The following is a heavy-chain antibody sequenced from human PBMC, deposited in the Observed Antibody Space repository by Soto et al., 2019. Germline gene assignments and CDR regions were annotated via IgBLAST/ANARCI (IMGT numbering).Heavy chain of an antibody. CDR1: GFTFSSYF. CDR2: ISYDGSNK. Sequence: PGGSLRLSCAASGFTFSSYFMHWVRQAPGKGLEWVAVISYDGSNKYYADSVKGRFTISRDNSKNTLYLQMNSLRAEDTAVYYCAKSPICSGGSCYSFRPYYFDYWGQGTLVTVSS. J-gene: IGHJ4*02. D-gene: IGHD2-15*01. CDR3: AKSPICSGGSCYSFRPYYFDY. V-gene: IGHV3-30*18.